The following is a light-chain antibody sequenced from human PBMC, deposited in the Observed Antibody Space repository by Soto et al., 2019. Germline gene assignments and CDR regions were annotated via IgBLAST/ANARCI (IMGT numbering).Light chain of an antibody. Sequence: SGGESGTRSCRASHSVGSTLAWYQQKPGQAPRLLMYDTSTRATGVPARFSGSGSWTEFTLTSSSLQPDDFATYYCQQYDNLPGTFGQGTRLEIK. CDR2: DTS. J-gene: IGKJ5*01. V-gene: IGKV3-15*01. CDR3: QQYDNLPGT. CDR1: HSVGST.